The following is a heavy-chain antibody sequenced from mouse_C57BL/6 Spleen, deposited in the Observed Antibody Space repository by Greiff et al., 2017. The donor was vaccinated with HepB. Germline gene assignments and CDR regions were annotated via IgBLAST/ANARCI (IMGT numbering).Heavy chain of an antibody. V-gene: IGHV5-9*01. Sequence: DVQLVESGGGLVKPGGSLKLSCAASGFTFSSYTMSWVRQTPEKRLEWVATISGGGGNTYYPDSVKGRFPISRDNAKNTLYLQMSSLRSEDTALYYCARHHDGYLYYAMDYWGQGTSVTVSS. D-gene: IGHD2-3*01. CDR3: ARHHDGYLYYAMDY. J-gene: IGHJ4*01. CDR2: ISGGGGNT. CDR1: GFTFSSYT.